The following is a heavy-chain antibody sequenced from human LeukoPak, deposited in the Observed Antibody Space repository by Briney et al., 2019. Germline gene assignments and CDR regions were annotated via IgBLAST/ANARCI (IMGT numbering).Heavy chain of an antibody. CDR1: GGSISSYY. CDR3: ARDCSGGSCYSWTKSYYYYYMDV. CDR2: IHTSGST. Sequence: PSETLSLTCTVSGGSISSYYWSWLRQPAGKGLEWIGRIHTSGSTNYNPSLKSRVTMSVDTSKNQFPLKLSSVTAADTAVYYCARDCSGGSCYSWTKSYYYYYMDVWGKGTTVTVSS. D-gene: IGHD2-15*01. J-gene: IGHJ6*03. V-gene: IGHV4-4*07.